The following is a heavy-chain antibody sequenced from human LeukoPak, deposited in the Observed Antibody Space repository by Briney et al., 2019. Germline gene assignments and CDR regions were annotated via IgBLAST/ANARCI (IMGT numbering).Heavy chain of an antibody. D-gene: IGHD3-10*01. V-gene: IGHV4-30-2*01. J-gene: IGHJ5*02. CDR3: ARGKLWFGELFGNWFDP. CDR1: GGSISSGGYS. CDR2: IYHSGST. Sequence: SETLSLTCAVSGGSISSGGYSWSWIRQPPGKGLEWIGYIYHSGSTYYNPSLKSRVTISVDRSKNQFSLKLSSVTAADTAVYYCARGKLWFGELFGNWFDPWGQGTLVTVSS.